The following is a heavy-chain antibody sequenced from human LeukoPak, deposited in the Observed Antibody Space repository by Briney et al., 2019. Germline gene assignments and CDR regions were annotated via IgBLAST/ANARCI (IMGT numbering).Heavy chain of an antibody. CDR2: IHTSGST. J-gene: IGHJ4*02. CDR3: ATRAQTTGWSFDY. V-gene: IGHV4-4*07. Sequence: PSGTLSLTCIVSGGSITSYYWSWIRQPAGKGLEWIGQIHTSGSTNYNPSLKSRVAMSVDTSKNQFSLELSSVTAADTAVYYCATRAQTTGWSFDYWGQGALVTLSS. CDR1: GGSITSYY. D-gene: IGHD6-19*01.